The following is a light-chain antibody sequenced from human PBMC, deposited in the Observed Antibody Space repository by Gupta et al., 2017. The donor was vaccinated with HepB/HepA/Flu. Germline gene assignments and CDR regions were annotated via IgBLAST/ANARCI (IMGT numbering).Light chain of an antibody. CDR3: QQYDSTPYT. V-gene: IGKV3-20*01. J-gene: IGKJ2*01. CDR2: GAS. CDR1: QSVSSSY. Sequence: VLPQSPGTLSLSPGARATLSSRASQSVSSSYLAWYQQKPGQAPRLLIYGASSRATGIPERFSGSGSGTDFTLTISRLQPEDFAVYYCQQYDSTPYTFGQGTKLEIK.